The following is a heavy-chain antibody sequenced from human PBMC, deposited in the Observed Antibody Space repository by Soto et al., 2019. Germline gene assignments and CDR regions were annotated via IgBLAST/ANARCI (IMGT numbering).Heavy chain of an antibody. Sequence: QVQLVQSGAEVKKPGASVKVSCKASGYTFTSYAIHCVRQAPGQRLEWMGWINAGNGNTKYSQKFQGRVTITRDTSARTAYMELSSLRSEDTAVYYCARADPPKSRWLIPYYYYGMDVWGQGTTVTVSS. J-gene: IGHJ6*02. CDR3: ARADPPKSRWLIPYYYYGMDV. CDR1: GYTFTSYA. D-gene: IGHD6-19*01. CDR2: INAGNGNT. V-gene: IGHV1-3*01.